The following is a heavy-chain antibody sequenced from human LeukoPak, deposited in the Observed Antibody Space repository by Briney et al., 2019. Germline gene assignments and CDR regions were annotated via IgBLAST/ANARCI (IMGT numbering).Heavy chain of an antibody. D-gene: IGHD3-9*01. CDR1: GGTFSSYT. CDR3: AREYDILTGNWFDP. CDR2: IIPILGIA. Sequence: SVKVSCKASGGTFSSYTISWVRQAPGQGLERMGRIIPILGIANYAQKFQGRVTITADKSTSTAYMELSSLRSGDTAVYYCAREYDILTGNWFDPWGQGTLVTVSS. V-gene: IGHV1-69*04. J-gene: IGHJ5*02.